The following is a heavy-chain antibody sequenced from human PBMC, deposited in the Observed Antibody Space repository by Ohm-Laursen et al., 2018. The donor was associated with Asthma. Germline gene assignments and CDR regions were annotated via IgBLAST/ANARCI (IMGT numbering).Heavy chain of an antibody. CDR1: GFTFSSYA. Sequence: SLRLSCAASGFTFSSYAMHWVRQAPGKGLEWVAVISYDGSNKYYADSVKGRFTISRDNSKNTLYLEMDSLRAEDTAVYYCAKDRGDGLMDVWGQGTTVTVSS. CDR3: AKDRGDGLMDV. V-gene: IGHV3-30-3*01. J-gene: IGHJ6*02. CDR2: ISYDGSNK. D-gene: IGHD3-22*01.